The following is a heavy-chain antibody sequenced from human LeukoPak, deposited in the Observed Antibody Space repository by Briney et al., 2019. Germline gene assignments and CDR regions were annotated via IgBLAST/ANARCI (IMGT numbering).Heavy chain of an antibody. CDR1: GFTFSSCS. V-gene: IGHV3-48*01. Sequence: GGSLRLSCAASGFTFSSCSINWVRQAPGKGLEWVSYISSTSSTIHYADSVKGRFTISRDNSKNTLYLQMNSLRAEDTAVYYCAKDKQWHSTYSDYWGQGTLVTVSS. CDR3: AKDKQWHSTYSDY. CDR2: ISSTSSTI. J-gene: IGHJ4*02. D-gene: IGHD6-19*01.